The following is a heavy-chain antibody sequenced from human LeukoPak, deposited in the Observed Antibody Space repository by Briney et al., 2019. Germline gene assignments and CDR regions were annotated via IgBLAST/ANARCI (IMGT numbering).Heavy chain of an antibody. J-gene: IGHJ6*03. CDR1: GYTFSSYD. V-gene: IGHV1-8*03. CDR2: MNPNSGNR. Sequence: ASVKVSCKASGYTFSSYDINWVRQATGQGLEWMGWMNPNSGNRGYAQKFQGRVTITRNTSITTAYMELSNLRSEDTAVYYCARDSRLITFGGVIRKYYMDVWGKGTTVTVSS. D-gene: IGHD3-16*01. CDR3: ARDSRLITFGGVIRKYYMDV.